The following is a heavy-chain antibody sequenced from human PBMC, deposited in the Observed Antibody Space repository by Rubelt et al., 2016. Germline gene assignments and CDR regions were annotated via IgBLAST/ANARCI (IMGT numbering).Heavy chain of an antibody. CDR2: IYYSGST. D-gene: IGHD3-22*01. J-gene: IGHJ5*02. CDR1: GGSISSSSYY. Sequence: QLQLQESGPGLVKPSETLSLTCTVSGGSISSSSYYWGWIRQPPGKGLEWIGSIYYSGSTYYNPSLKSRVTISVDTSKNQFSLKLSSVTAADTAVYYCARTSYYYDSRRGWFDPWGQGTLVTVSS. CDR3: ARTSYYYDSRRGWFDP. V-gene: IGHV4-39*07.